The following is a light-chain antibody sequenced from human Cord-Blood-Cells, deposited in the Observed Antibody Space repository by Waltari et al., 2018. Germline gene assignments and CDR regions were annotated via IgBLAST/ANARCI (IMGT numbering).Light chain of an antibody. J-gene: IGLJ3*02. Sequence: QTVVTQEPSFSVSPGGTVTLTCCLSSCSVSTSYYPSWYQQTPGQAPRTLIYSTNTRSSGVPDRFSGSILGNKAALTITGAQADDESDYYCVLYMGSGISVFGGGTKLTVL. CDR1: SCSVSTSYY. CDR3: VLYMGSGISV. CDR2: STN. V-gene: IGLV8-61*01.